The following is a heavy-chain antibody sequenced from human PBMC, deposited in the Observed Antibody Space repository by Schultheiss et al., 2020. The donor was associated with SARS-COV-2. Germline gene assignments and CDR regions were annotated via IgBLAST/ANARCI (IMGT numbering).Heavy chain of an antibody. CDR3: ATHYGDYGDY. CDR2: ISYDGSNK. Sequence: GGSLRLSCVASGFTFSTYGMHWVRQAPGKGLEWVAVISYDGSNKYYADSVKGRFTISRDKSKNTLYLQMNSLRAEDTAVYYCATHYGDYGDYWGQGTLVTVSS. V-gene: IGHV3-30*12. CDR1: GFTFSTYG. J-gene: IGHJ4*02. D-gene: IGHD4-17*01.